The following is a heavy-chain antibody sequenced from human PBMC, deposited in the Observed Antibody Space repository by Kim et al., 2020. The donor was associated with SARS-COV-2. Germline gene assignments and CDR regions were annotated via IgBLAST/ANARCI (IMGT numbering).Heavy chain of an antibody. V-gene: IGHV3-30*07. J-gene: IGHJ6*01. Sequence: VKGRFTISRDTSKTTLFLQMNSLRAEDTAVYYCARDKLTTVMYYYFFDMEVWGQGTTVIVSS. CDR3: ARDKLTTVMYYYFFDMEV. D-gene: IGHD4-17*01.